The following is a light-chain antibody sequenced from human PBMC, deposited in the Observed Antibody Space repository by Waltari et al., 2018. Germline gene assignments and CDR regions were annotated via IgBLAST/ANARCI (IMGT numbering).Light chain of an antibody. CDR2: TAS. V-gene: IGKV1-5*03. Sequence: TQMTQSPSTLSTSLGDRAPITCRASQTISSWLAWYQQKPGKAPKLLINTASSLESGVPSRFSGSGSGTEFTLTISSLQPDDFATYYCQQYDRLPVTFGQGTKLEIK. CDR3: QQYDRLPVT. CDR1: QTISSW. J-gene: IGKJ2*01.